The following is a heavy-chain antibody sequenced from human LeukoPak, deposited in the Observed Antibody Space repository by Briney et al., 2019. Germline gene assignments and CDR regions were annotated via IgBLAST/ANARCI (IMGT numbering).Heavy chain of an antibody. CDR1: GFTFSSYA. D-gene: IGHD1-1*01. CDR2: IYSGGNT. J-gene: IGHJ4*02. CDR3: ARLVATTGGLYFDY. V-gene: IGHV3-53*01. Sequence: GGSLRLSCAASGFTFSSYAMSWVRQAPGKGLEYVSVIYSGGNTYYAGSVKGRFTISRDNSKNTVYLQMNSLRAEDTAVFYCARLVATTGGLYFDYWGQGTLVTVSS.